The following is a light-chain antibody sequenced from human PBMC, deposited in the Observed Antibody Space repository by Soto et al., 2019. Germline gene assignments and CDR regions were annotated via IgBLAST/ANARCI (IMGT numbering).Light chain of an antibody. V-gene: IGKV1-39*01. CDR3: QQSSNIPIT. CDR2: AAS. J-gene: IGKJ4*01. CDR1: QSITTL. Sequence: DIQMTQSPSSLSASVGDSVTITCRASQSITTLLNWYQKKPGKAPNLLIYAASSLRSGVPSRFSGAGSGPEFSLTISALQPEDFASYFCQQSSNIPITLGGGTKVDIK.